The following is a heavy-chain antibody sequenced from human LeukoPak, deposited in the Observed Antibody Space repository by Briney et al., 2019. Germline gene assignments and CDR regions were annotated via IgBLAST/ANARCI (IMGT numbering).Heavy chain of an antibody. V-gene: IGHV4-4*07. CDR2: IYTSGST. CDR3: ARDGPGSSPYYFDY. CDR1: GGPISSYY. J-gene: IGHJ4*02. D-gene: IGHD6-13*01. Sequence: SETLSLTCTVSGGPISSYYWSWIRQPAGKGLEWIGRIYTSGSTNYNPSLKSRVTMSVDTSKNQFSLKLSSVTAADTAVYYCARDGPGSSPYYFDYWGQGTLVTVSS.